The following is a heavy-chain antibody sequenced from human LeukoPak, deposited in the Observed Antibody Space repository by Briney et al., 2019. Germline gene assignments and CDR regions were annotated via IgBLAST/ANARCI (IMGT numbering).Heavy chain of an antibody. V-gene: IGHV4-34*01. CDR3: ARGDKYFDLLTGSYRDRYFDY. Sequence: SETLSLTCAVYGGSFAGTYWGWLRQPAGKGLEWIGEVNDRGSPIYDPSLKRRVTISIDTSKNQFSLKLRSVTAADTAVYYCARGDKYFDLLTGSYRDRYFDYWGQGTLVTVSS. CDR1: GGSFAGTY. J-gene: IGHJ4*02. CDR2: VNDRGSP. D-gene: IGHD3-9*01.